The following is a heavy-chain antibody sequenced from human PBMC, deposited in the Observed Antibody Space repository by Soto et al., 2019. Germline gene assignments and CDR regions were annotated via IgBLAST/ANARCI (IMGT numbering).Heavy chain of an antibody. D-gene: IGHD2-2*01. CDR1: GFTFNTYT. V-gene: IGHV3-21*01. CDR3: ARETYCSSTSCYLDY. CDR2: VSSSSIYI. Sequence: GGSLRLSCAASGFTFNTYTLAWVRQAPGRGLEWVSSVSSSSIYIHYGDSVKGRFTISRDNAQNSVYLQMDSLRADGTAVYYCARETYCSSTSCYLDYWGRGTLVTVSS. J-gene: IGHJ4*02.